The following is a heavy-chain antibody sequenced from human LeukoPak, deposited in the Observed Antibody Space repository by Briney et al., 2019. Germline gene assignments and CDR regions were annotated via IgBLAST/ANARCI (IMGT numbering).Heavy chain of an antibody. CDR2: ISTDDSTT. Sequence: GGSLRPSCAASGFSFPTYEMNWVRQAPGKGLEWVSSISTDDSTTYYAASVKGRFTISRDNARNSLYLQMDGLRAGDTAVYYCARATKGLTFGGIIPYFDYWGQGTLVAVSS. J-gene: IGHJ4*02. D-gene: IGHD3-16*01. V-gene: IGHV3-48*03. CDR1: GFSFPTYE. CDR3: ARATKGLTFGGIIPYFDY.